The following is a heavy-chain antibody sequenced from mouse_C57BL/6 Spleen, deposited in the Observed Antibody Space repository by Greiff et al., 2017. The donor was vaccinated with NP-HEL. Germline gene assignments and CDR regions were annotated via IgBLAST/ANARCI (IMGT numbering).Heavy chain of an antibody. J-gene: IGHJ4*01. CDR2: INPSTGGT. D-gene: IGHD2-4*01. V-gene: IGHV1-42*01. Sequence: EVQLQQSGPELVKPGASVKISCKASGYSFTGYYMNWVKQSPEKSLEWIGEINPSTGGTTYNQKFKAKATLTVDKSSSTAYMQLKSLTSEDSAVYYCARTLYDYDDGYAMDYWGQGTSVTVSS. CDR1: GYSFTGYY. CDR3: ARTLYDYDDGYAMDY.